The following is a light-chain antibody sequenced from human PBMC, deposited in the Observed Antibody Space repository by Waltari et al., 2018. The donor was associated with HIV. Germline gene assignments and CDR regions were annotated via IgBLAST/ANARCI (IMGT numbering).Light chain of an antibody. CDR2: GNN. CDR3: QSYDSRLRAVV. V-gene: IGLV1-40*01. J-gene: IGLJ2*01. Sequence: QSVLTQPPSVSGAPGQRVPISCTGSSSNTGAGYAVPSYQQLPGTAPKLLIYGNNNRPSGVPDRFSGSKSGTSVSLAITGLQAEDEADYFCQSYDSRLRAVVFGGGTKLTVL. CDR1: SSNTGAGYA.